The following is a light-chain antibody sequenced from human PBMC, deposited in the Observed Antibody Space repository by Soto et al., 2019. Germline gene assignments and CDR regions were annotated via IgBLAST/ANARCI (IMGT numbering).Light chain of an antibody. CDR2: DAS. V-gene: IGKV1-5*01. CDR1: QSIGTW. CDR3: HQYKSYTPYT. Sequence: DIQMTQSPSTLSASVGDRVTITCRASQSIGTWLAWYQQRPGKAPKLLIYDASSLGSGVPSRFSGGGSGTEFTLTISSLQPDDFGTYYCHQYKSYTPYTIGQGTKVDIK. J-gene: IGKJ2*01.